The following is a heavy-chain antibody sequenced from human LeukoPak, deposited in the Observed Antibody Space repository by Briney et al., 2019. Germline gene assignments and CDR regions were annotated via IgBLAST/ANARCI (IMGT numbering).Heavy chain of an antibody. Sequence: SETLSLTCTVSGGSISGYHWSWIRQPPGKGLEWIAYIYYSGSTNYNPSLKSRLTISVDTSKNQFSLKLSSVTAADTAVYYCARPSVRGGDLDYWGQGTLVTVSS. D-gene: IGHD2-21*02. CDR2: IYYSGST. CDR3: ARPSVRGGDLDY. V-gene: IGHV4-59*08. J-gene: IGHJ4*02. CDR1: GGSISGYH.